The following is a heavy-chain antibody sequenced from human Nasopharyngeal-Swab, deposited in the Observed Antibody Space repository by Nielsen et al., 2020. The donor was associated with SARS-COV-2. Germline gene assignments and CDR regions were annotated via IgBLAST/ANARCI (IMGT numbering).Heavy chain of an antibody. Sequence: GESLKISCAASGFTFSSYSMNWVRQAPGKGLEWISYITSSSSNIYSADSLNGLFTTSRDNAKNSLYLQMNSLRDEDTAVYYCAREWGGPLVGGYWYYDLWGRGTLVTVSS. D-gene: IGHD6-6*01. J-gene: IGHJ2*01. V-gene: IGHV3-48*02. CDR3: AREWGGPLVGGYWYYDL. CDR2: ITSSSSNI. CDR1: GFTFSSYS.